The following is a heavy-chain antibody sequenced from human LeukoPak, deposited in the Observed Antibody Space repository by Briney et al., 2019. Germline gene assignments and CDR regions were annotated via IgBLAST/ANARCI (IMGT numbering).Heavy chain of an antibody. J-gene: IGHJ4*02. V-gene: IGHV1-69*04. CDR1: GGTFSSYA. CDR3: ARGYYLGYYDSSGHSVLGFDY. Sequence: EASVKVSCKASGGTFSSYAISWVRQAPGQGLEWMGRIIPILGIANYAQKFQGRVTITTDESTSTAYMELSSLRSEDTAVYYCARGYYLGYYDSSGHSVLGFDYWGQGTLVTVSS. D-gene: IGHD3-22*01. CDR2: IIPILGIA.